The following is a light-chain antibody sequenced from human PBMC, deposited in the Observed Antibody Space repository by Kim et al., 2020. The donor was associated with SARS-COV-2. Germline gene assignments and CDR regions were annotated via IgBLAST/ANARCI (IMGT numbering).Light chain of an antibody. CDR1: SSNIGSNY. CDR2: TNN. V-gene: IGLV1-47*02. CDR3: AAWDDSLSGPV. J-gene: IGLJ3*02. Sequence: QSVLTQPPSASGTPGQRVTISCSGSSSNIGSNYVYWYQQLPGTAPKLLIYTNNQRPSGVPDRFSGSKYGTSASLAISGLRSEDEADYYCAAWDDSLSGPVFGGGTQLT.